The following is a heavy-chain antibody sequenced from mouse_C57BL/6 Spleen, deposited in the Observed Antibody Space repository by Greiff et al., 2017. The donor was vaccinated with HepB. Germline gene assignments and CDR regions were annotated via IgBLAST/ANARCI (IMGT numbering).Heavy chain of an antibody. Sequence: EVKLQQSGPELVKPGASVKMSCKASGYTFTDYNMHWVTQSHGKSLEWIGYIYPNNGGTSYNQKFKGKATLTVNKSSSTADMELRSLTSEDSAVYDCARPGPWYFDVWGTGTTVTVSS. V-gene: IGHV1-22*01. D-gene: IGHD3-1*01. CDR1: GYTFTDYN. CDR2: IYPNNGGT. J-gene: IGHJ1*03. CDR3: ARPGPWYFDV.